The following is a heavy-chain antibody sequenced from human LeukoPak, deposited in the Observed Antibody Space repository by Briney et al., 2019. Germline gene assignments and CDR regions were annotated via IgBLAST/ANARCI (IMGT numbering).Heavy chain of an antibody. CDR3: ARGLSGFVANDY. V-gene: IGHV4-59*08. CDR2: IHYTGTT. D-gene: IGHD5-12*01. CDR1: GGSFSPYY. J-gene: IGHJ4*02. Sequence: PSETLSLTCTVSGGSFSPYYWSWIRQPPGKGLELIGHIHYTGTTYYNASLRSRTIISLETSKNQFSLRLSSVTAADTAVYHCARGLSGFVANDYWGQGILVTVSS.